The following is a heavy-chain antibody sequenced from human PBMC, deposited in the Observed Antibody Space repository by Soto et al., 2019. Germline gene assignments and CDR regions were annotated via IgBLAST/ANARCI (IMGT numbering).Heavy chain of an antibody. D-gene: IGHD4-17*01. J-gene: IGHJ6*02. CDR2: IIPIFGTA. CDR1: GGTFSSYA. V-gene: IGHV1-69*12. Sequence: QVQLVQSGAEVKKPGSSVKVSCKASGGTFSSYAISWVRQAPGQGLEWMGGIIPIFGTANYAQKFQGRVTXTAGESTSTAYIELGSRRSEDTAVYYCASSRATRYYYGMDVWGQGTTVTVSS. CDR3: ASSRATRYYYGMDV.